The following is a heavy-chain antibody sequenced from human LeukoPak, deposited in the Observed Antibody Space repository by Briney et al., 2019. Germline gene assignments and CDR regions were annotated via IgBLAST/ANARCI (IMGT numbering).Heavy chain of an antibody. CDR2: INPSGGST. Sequence: ASVKVSCKASGYTFTSYYMHWVRQAPGQGLEWMGIINPSGGSTSYAQKFQGRVTMTRDTSTSTVYMELSSLRSEDTAVYYCAREDRDYGDYQGDAFDIWGQGTMAAVSS. CDR1: GYTFTSYY. J-gene: IGHJ3*02. V-gene: IGHV1-46*01. D-gene: IGHD4-17*01. CDR3: AREDRDYGDYQGDAFDI.